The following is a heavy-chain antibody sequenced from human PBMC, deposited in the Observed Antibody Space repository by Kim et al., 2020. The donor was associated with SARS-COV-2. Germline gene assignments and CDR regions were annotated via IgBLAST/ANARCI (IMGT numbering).Heavy chain of an antibody. CDR1: GFTFSSYA. CDR3: AKRRRYGDYVLDY. Sequence: GGSLRLSCAASGFTFSSYAMSWVRQAPGKGLEWVSVIYSGGSSTYYADSVKGRFTISRDNSKNTLYLQMNSLRAEDTAVYYCAKRRRYGDYVLDYWGQGTLVTVSS. D-gene: IGHD4-17*01. J-gene: IGHJ4*02. V-gene: IGHV3-23*03. CDR2: IYSGGSST.